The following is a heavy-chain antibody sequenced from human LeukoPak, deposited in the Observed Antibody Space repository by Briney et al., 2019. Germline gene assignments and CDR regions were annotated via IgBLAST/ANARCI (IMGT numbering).Heavy chain of an antibody. CDR2: ISWNSGSI. J-gene: IGHJ5*02. V-gene: IGHV3-9*01. Sequence: GGSLRLSCAASGFTFDDYAMHWVRQAPGKGLEWVSGISWNSGSIGYADSVKGRFTISRDNAKNSLYLQMNSLRAEDTALYYCAKKGRDYYDSSGYFNWFDPWGQGTLVTVSS. D-gene: IGHD3-22*01. CDR3: AKKGRDYYDSSGYFNWFDP. CDR1: GFTFDDYA.